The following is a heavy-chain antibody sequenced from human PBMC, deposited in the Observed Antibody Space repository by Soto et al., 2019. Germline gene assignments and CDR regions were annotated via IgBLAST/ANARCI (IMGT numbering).Heavy chain of an antibody. D-gene: IGHD3-9*01. CDR1: GFTFSSDW. J-gene: IGHJ4*02. CDR2: INSGGSST. Sequence: WGSRRLSCAASGFTFSSDWMHCVRKTPGKGLVWFSRINSGGSSTSYADSVKGRFTSSRGNAKNTLYLQMNSLRAEDTAVYYCARGLRYFAPGFLWGQGTLVTVSS. CDR3: ARGLRYFAPGFL. V-gene: IGHV3-74*01.